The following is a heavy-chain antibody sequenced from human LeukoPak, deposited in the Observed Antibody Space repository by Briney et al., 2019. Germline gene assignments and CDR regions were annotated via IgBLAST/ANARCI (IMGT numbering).Heavy chain of an antibody. V-gene: IGHV4-61*01. CDR1: GFSVTTDSYC. Sequence: SETLSLTCTVSGFSVTTDSYCWGWIRQPPGKGLEWIGYDYCGGNTNYDPSLKRRVTISVDTSKNQFSLTLTSVTAADTAVYYCARDYGSGSSGYWGQGTLVTVSS. CDR3: ARDYGSGSSGY. J-gene: IGHJ4*02. CDR2: DYCGGNT. D-gene: IGHD3-10*01.